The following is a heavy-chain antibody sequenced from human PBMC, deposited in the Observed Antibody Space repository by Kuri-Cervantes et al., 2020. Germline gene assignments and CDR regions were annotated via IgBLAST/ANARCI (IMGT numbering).Heavy chain of an antibody. Sequence: ASVKVSCKASGYTFTSYDINWVRQATGQGLEWMGWMNPNSGNTGYAQKFQGRVTMTRSTSISTAYMELSSLRSEDTAVYYCARGIRRFLEWLLGGRGRYYYYMDVWGKGTTVTVSS. V-gene: IGHV1-8*01. CDR1: GYTFTSYD. CDR3: ARGIRRFLEWLLGGRGRYYYYMDV. J-gene: IGHJ6*03. CDR2: MNPNSGNT. D-gene: IGHD3-3*01.